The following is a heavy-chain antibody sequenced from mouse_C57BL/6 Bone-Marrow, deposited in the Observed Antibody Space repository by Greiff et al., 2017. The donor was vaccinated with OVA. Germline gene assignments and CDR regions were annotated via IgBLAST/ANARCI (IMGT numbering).Heavy chain of an antibody. V-gene: IGHV1-55*01. CDR2: IYPGSGST. CDR3: ARGNYDCGWDVDV. D-gene: IGHD1-1*01. Sequence: QVQLQQPGAELVKPGASVKMSCKASGYTFTSYWITWVKQRPGQGLEWIGDIYPGSGSTNYNEKFKSKATLTVDTSSSTASMQLSSLTSEDSAVXDCARGNYDCGWDVDVGGRGTTVTVTA. CDR1: GYTFTSYW. J-gene: IGHJ1*03.